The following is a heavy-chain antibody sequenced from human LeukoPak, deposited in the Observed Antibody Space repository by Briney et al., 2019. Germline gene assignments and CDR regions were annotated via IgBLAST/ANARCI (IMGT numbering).Heavy chain of an antibody. D-gene: IGHD2-15*01. Sequence: GGSLRLSCVASGFTFSSYDMHWVRQATGKGLEWVSGIGTAGDTYYPDSVKGRFIISRENAKNPLYLQMNSLTAGDTAVYYCARSVICSGGTCYPGPVDYWGQGTLVTVSS. CDR1: GFTFSSYD. CDR3: ARSVICSGGTCYPGPVDY. V-gene: IGHV3-13*04. CDR2: IGTAGDT. J-gene: IGHJ4*02.